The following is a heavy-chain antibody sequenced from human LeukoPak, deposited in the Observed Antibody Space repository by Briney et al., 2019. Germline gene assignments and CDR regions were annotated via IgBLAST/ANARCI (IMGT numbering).Heavy chain of an antibody. V-gene: IGHV3-23*01. CDR3: AKRFYDYVWGSYLSYALD. Sequence: GGSLRLSCAASGFTFSSYAMSWVRQAPGKGLEWVSAISGSGGSTYYADSVKGRFTISRDNSKNTLYLQMNSLRAEDTAVYYCAKRFYDYVWGSYLSYALDWGQGTLVTVSS. CDR2: ISGSGGST. D-gene: IGHD3-16*02. J-gene: IGHJ4*02. CDR1: GFTFSSYA.